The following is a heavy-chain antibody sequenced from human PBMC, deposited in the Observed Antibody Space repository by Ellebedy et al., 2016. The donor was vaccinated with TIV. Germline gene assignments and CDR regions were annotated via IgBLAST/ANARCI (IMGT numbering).Heavy chain of an antibody. CDR3: ARDGSCGGGKCYSGRPDF. D-gene: IGHD2-15*01. V-gene: IGHV3-30-3*01. CDR2: ISNDGTHE. CDR1: GFTFSQFA. J-gene: IGHJ4*02. Sequence: GESLKISXATSGFTFSQFAVHWVRQALGKGLEWVAGISNDGTHEHYADSVKGRFTVSRDNSRQTVSLQMTSLRDDDTAVYYCARDGSCGGGKCYSGRPDFWGQGTLVTVSS.